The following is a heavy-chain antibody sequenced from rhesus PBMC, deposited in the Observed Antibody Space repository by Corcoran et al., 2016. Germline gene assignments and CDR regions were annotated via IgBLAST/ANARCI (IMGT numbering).Heavy chain of an antibody. V-gene: IGHV4-65*01. J-gene: IGHJ5-2*02. CDR3: ARPNCGSSSLDV. D-gene: IGHD7-45*01. CDR2: INPRSCVT. CDR1: GDSIRNSGW. Sequence: QVQLQESGPGLVKPSETLSLTCAVSGDSIRNSGWWSWIRQTQGKGLEWIGYINPRSCVTYSNPALERRVTRSADKSKTPFYLKLTCVTASDTAVYYCARPNCGSSSLDVWGRGVLVTVS.